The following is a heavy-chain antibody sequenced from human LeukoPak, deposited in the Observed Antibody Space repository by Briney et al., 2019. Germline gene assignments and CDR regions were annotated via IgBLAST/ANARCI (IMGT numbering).Heavy chain of an antibody. CDR2: FDPEDGET. CDR3: ATQFFTMVRGVISLDWFDP. CDR1: GYTLTELS. J-gene: IGHJ5*02. Sequence: GASVKVSCKVSGYTLTELSMHWVRQAPRKGLEWMGGFDPEDGETIYAQKFQGRVTMTEDTSTDTAYMELSSLRSEDTAVYYCATQFFTMVRGVISLDWFDPWGQGTLVTVSS. D-gene: IGHD3-10*01. V-gene: IGHV1-24*01.